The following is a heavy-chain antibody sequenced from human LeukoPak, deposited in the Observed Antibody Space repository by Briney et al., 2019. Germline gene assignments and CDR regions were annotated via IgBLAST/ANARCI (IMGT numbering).Heavy chain of an antibody. Sequence: PSETLSLTCTVSCASIRSTDYYWGWIRQPPGKGLEWIGNIYYRGGTNYNPSLKSRLTISVDTSKNQFSLKLSSVTAADTAVYYCATSKLQLFPFDYWGQGTLVTVSS. CDR2: IYYRGGT. J-gene: IGHJ4*02. D-gene: IGHD3-10*01. CDR1: CASIRSTDYY. CDR3: ATSKLQLFPFDY. V-gene: IGHV4-61*05.